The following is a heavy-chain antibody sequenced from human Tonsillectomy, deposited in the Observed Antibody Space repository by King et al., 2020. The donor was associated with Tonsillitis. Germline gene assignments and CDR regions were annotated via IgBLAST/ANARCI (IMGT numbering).Heavy chain of an antibody. J-gene: IGHJ4*02. D-gene: IGHD1-26*01. V-gene: IGHV3-15*01. CDR2: IKSKTDGGTT. Sequence: QLAQSGGGLVKPGGSLRLSCAASGFTFTNAWMTWVRQAPGKGLEWVGLIKSKTDGGTTDYAAPVKGRFTFSRDDSKNTLYLQMSSLKTEDTALYYCTTDIWESDWGQGTLVTVSS. CDR3: TTDIWESD. CDR1: GFTFTNAW.